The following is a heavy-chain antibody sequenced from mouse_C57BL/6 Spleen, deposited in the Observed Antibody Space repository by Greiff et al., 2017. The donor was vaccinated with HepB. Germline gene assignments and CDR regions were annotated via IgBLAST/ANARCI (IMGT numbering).Heavy chain of an antibody. CDR1: GYSITSGYY. CDR3: ARGGNYYGNYWFAY. Sequence: DVKLQESGPGLVKPSQSLSLTCSVTGYSITSGYYWNWIRQLPGNKLEWMGYIRYDGSNNYNPSLKNRISITRDTSKNQVFLKLNSVTTEDTATYYGARGGNYYGNYWFAYWGQGTLVTVPA. D-gene: IGHD2-1*01. J-gene: IGHJ3*01. V-gene: IGHV3-6*01. CDR2: IRYDGSN.